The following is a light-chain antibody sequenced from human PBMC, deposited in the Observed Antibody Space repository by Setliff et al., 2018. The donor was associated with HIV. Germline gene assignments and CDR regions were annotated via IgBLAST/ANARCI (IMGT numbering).Light chain of an antibody. Sequence: QSALTQPASVSGSPGQSITISCTGTSSDVGTYNAVYWYQQHPGKAPKLMIYDVSTRPSGVSNRFSGSKSGNTASLTISGLQAEDEADYYCSSYRSGNTLVFGTGTKV. J-gene: IGLJ1*01. CDR3: SSYRSGNTLV. V-gene: IGLV2-14*01. CDR2: DVS. CDR1: SSDVGTYNA.